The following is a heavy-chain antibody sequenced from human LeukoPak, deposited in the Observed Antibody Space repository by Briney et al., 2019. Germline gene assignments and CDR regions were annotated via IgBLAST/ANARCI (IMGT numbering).Heavy chain of an antibody. CDR2: ISSSSSTI. J-gene: IGHJ5*02. CDR1: GFTFSSYS. D-gene: IGHD3-10*01. CDR3: ARSLDGGWFDP. V-gene: IGHV3-48*04. Sequence: PGGSLRLSCAASGFTFSSYSMNWVRQAPGKGLEWVSYISSSSSTIYYADSVKGRFTISRDNAKNSLYLQMNSLRAEDTAVYYCARSLDGGWFDPWGQGTLVTVSS.